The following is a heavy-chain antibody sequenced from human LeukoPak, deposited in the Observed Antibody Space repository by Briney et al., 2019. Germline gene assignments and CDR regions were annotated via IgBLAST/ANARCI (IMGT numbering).Heavy chain of an antibody. CDR3: ASSDSSGYYPRGDY. CDR2: IYYSGST. Sequence: PSETLSLTCTVSGGSISSSSYYWGWIRQPPEKGLEWIGSIYYSGSTYYNPSLKSRVTISVDTSKNQFSLKLSSVTAADTAVYYCASSDSSGYYPRGDYWGQGTLVTVSS. J-gene: IGHJ4*02. D-gene: IGHD3-22*01. V-gene: IGHV4-39*01. CDR1: GGSISSSSYY.